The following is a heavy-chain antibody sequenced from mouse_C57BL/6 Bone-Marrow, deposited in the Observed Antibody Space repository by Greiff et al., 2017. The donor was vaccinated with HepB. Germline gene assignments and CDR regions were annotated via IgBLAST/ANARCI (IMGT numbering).Heavy chain of an antibody. CDR2: IDPENGDT. J-gene: IGHJ2*01. Sequence: EVQLQQSGAELVRPGASVKLSCTASGFNFTDDSMHWVKQRPEQGLEWIGWIDPENGDTEYASKFQGKATITADTSSNTAYLQLSSLTSEDTAVYYCTYYGSSYVGDYFDDWGQGTTLTVSS. CDR1: GFNFTDDS. D-gene: IGHD1-1*01. CDR3: TYYGSSYVGDYFDD. V-gene: IGHV14-4*01.